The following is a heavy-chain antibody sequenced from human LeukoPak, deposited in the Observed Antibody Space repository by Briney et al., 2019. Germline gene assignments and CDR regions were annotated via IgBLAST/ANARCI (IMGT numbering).Heavy chain of an antibody. J-gene: IGHJ6*04. CDR3: ARTPYSGSSLQYYHLDA. CDR1: GFSLSTYG. D-gene: IGHD1-26*01. V-gene: IGHV3-30*02. CDR2: IRFDGTSK. Sequence: PGESLRLSCAASGFSLSTYGIHWVRQTPGGGPEWLTYIRFDGTSKYYATSVKGRFSISRGNSANTAYLHMSSLRPEDTALYYCARTPYSGSSLQYYHLDAWGKGTTVTVSS.